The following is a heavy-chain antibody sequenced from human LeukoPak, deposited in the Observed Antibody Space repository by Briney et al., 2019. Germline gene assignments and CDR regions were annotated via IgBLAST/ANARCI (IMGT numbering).Heavy chain of an antibody. CDR1: GGSISSGTYY. J-gene: IGHJ4*02. CDR2: IYSSGST. D-gene: IGHD6-6*01. Sequence: SETLSLTCTVSGGSISSGTYYWTWIRQPAGKGLEWIGRIYSSGSTSYNPSLDSRVRISIDTSKNQFSLKLTSVTAADTAVYFCASYSISETRSFFDSWGQGTLVTVSS. CDR3: ASYSISETRSFFDS. V-gene: IGHV4-61*10.